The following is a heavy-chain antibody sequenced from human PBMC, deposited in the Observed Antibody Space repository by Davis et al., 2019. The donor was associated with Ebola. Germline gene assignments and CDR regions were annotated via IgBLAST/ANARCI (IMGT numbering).Heavy chain of an antibody. Sequence: GESLKISCAASGFAFSTYAMSWVRQPPGKGLEWVSIISSGATSTYYADSVKGRFTTSRDNAKSSLYLQMNSLTVEDTAVYYCARETAHCGGDCHDYWGQGTLVTVSS. D-gene: IGHD2-21*01. CDR2: ISSGATST. J-gene: IGHJ4*02. V-gene: IGHV3-21*06. CDR3: ARETAHCGGDCHDY. CDR1: GFAFSTYA.